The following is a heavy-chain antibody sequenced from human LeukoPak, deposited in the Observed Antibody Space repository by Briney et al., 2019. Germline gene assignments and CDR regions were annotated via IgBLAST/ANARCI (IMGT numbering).Heavy chain of an antibody. D-gene: IGHD3-3*01. CDR2: IHFNGNT. J-gene: IGHJ4*02. CDR1: GDSISNNY. Sequence: SETLSLTCTVSGDSISNNYWSWIRQPAGKGLEWISRIHFNGNTDYNPSLKSRVTISVDTSKNQFSLKLSSVTAADTAVYYCARGPGASDFSTKALDYWGQGTLVTVSS. V-gene: IGHV4-4*07. CDR3: ARGPGASDFSTKALDY.